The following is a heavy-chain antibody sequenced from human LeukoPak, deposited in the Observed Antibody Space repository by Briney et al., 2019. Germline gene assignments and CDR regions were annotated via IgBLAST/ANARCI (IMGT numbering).Heavy chain of an antibody. J-gene: IGHJ4*02. Sequence: SETLSLTCAVYGGSFSGYYWSWIRQPPGKGLEWIGEINHSGSTNYNPSLKSRVTISVDRSKNQFSLKLSSVTAADTAVYYCARGAHVATYDYWGQGTLVTVSS. V-gene: IGHV4-34*01. CDR2: INHSGST. CDR1: GGSFSGYY. D-gene: IGHD5-12*01. CDR3: ARGAHVATYDY.